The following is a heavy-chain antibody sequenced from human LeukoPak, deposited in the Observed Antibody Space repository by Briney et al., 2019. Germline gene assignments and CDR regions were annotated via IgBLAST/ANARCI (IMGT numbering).Heavy chain of an antibody. Sequence: GASVKVSCKASGGTFSSYAISWVRQAPGQGLEWMGGIIPIFGTANYAQKFQGRVTITADESTSTAYMELSSLRSEDTAVYYCARDRVVGATTVFDYWGQGTLVTVSS. CDR1: GGTFSSYA. J-gene: IGHJ4*02. CDR2: IIPIFGTA. V-gene: IGHV1-69*13. CDR3: ARDRVVGATTVFDY. D-gene: IGHD1-26*01.